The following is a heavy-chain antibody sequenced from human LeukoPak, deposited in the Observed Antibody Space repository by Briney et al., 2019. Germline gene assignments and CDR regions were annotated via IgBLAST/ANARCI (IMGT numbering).Heavy chain of an antibody. V-gene: IGHV1-2*04. J-gene: IGHJ5*02. CDR3: ARVVYSHGYCDRVTCPNWFDP. Sequence: ASVKVSCKTSGYIFTDYYIHWVRQAPGQGLEWMGWINPKTGDTHSAQKFQRWVTMTRDTAISTAYMELNRLTFDDTAVYYCARVVYSHGYCDRVTCPNWFDPWGQGTLVTVSS. CDR2: INPKTGDT. CDR1: GYIFTDYY. D-gene: IGHD2-2*03.